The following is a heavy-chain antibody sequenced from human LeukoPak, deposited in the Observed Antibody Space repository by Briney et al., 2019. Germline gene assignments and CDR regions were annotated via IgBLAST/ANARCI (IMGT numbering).Heavy chain of an antibody. CDR2: FDPEDGET. J-gene: IGHJ3*02. V-gene: IGHV1-24*01. CDR3: ATIRNYYYDSSGYLDAFDI. Sequence: ASVKVSCKVSGYTLTELSMHWVRQAPGKGREWMGGFDPEDGETIYAQKFQGRVTMTEDTSTDTAYMELSSLRSEDTAAYYCATIRNYYYDSSGYLDAFDIWGQGTMVTVSS. CDR1: GYTLTELS. D-gene: IGHD3-22*01.